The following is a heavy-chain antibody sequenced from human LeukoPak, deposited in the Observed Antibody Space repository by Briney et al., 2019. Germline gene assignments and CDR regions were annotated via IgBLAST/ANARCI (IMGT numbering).Heavy chain of an antibody. CDR2: ISGSGEST. V-gene: IGHV3-23*01. CDR1: GFTFSNYA. J-gene: IGHJ4*02. CDR3: ARQLGYCSDGSCYFDY. Sequence: PGGSLRLSCAASGFTFSNYAMSWVRQAPGRGLEWVSAISGSGESTYYADSVKVRFTISRDNSKNTLHLQMNSLRAEDTAVYHCARQLGYCSDGSCYFDYWGQGTLVTVSS. D-gene: IGHD2-15*01.